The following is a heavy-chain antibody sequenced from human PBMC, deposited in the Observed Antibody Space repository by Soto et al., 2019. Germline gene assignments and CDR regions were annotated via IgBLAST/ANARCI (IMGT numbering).Heavy chain of an antibody. V-gene: IGHV1-2*02. CDR1: GYTFTGYY. CDR2: INPNSGGT. Sequence: ASVKVSCKASGYTFTGYYMHWVRQAPGQGLEWMGWINPNSGGTNYAQKFQGRVTMTKNTLYLQMNSLRAEDTAVYYCAKFGMATTKRSPPYYIDYWGQGALVTVSS. CDR3: AKFGMATTKRSPPYYIDY. D-gene: IGHD1-1*01. J-gene: IGHJ4*02.